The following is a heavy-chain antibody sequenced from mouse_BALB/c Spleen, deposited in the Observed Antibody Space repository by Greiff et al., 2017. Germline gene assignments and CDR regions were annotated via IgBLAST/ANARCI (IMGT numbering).Heavy chain of an antibody. CDR2: IWSGGST. Sequence: QVQLQQSGPGLVQPSQSLSITCTVSGFSLTSYGVHWVRQSPGKGLEWLGVIWSGGSTDYNAAFISRLSISKDNSKSQVFFKMNSLQANDTAIYYCAGTMITTGDYYAMDYWGQGTSVTVSS. V-gene: IGHV2-2*02. J-gene: IGHJ4*01. CDR1: GFSLTSYG. CDR3: AGTMITTGDYYAMDY. D-gene: IGHD2-4*01.